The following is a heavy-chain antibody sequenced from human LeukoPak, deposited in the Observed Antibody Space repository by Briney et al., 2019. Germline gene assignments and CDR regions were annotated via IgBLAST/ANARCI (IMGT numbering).Heavy chain of an antibody. V-gene: IGHV3-48*03. CDR2: ISSTGSTT. J-gene: IGHJ4*02. D-gene: IGHD3-16*01. CDR3: ARDVVSFFDY. Sequence: PGGSLRLSCAASGFTFGGYEMNWVRQAPGKGLEWVSYISSTGSTTYYADTVKGRFTISRDNALNSLYLQMNSLRAEDTGVYYCARDVVSFFDYWGQGTLVTVSS. CDR1: GFTFGGYE.